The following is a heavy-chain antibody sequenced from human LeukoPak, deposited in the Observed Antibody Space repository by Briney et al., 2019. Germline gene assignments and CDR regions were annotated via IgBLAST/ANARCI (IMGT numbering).Heavy chain of an antibody. D-gene: IGHD5-18*01. J-gene: IGHJ4*02. Sequence: SETLSLTCAVYGGSFSGYYWSWIRQPPGKGLEWIGEINHSGSTNYNPSLKSRVTISVDTSKNQFSLKLSSVTAADTAVYYCARVSRGYSYAQWDYWGQGTLVTVSS. CDR1: GGSFSGYY. CDR2: INHSGST. V-gene: IGHV4-34*01. CDR3: ARVSRGYSYAQWDY.